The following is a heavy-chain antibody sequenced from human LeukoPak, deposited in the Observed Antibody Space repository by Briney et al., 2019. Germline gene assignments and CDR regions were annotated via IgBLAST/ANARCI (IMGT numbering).Heavy chain of an antibody. Sequence: SQTLSLTCTVSGGSISSGDYYWSWIRQPPGKGLEWIGYIYYSGSTYYNPSLKSRVTISVDTSKNQFSLKLSSVTAADTAVYYCARGEGNTAMVPSGRFDPWGQGTLVTVSS. J-gene: IGHJ5*02. CDR1: GGSISSGDYY. CDR2: IYYSGST. D-gene: IGHD5-18*01. V-gene: IGHV4-30-4*08. CDR3: ARGEGNTAMVPSGRFDP.